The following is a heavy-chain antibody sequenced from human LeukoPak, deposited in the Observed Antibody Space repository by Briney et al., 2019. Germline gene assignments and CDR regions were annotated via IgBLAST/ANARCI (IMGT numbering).Heavy chain of an antibody. D-gene: IGHD2-2*01. CDR3: ARARGIVVVPAATYGMDV. V-gene: IGHV1-8*01. CDR2: MNPNSGNT. J-gene: IGHJ6*02. Sequence: SVNDSCKASGYTFTSYDSNCVRQATGQGLERMGWMNPNSGNTGYAQKFQGRVTMTRNTSISTAYMELSSLRSEDTAVYYCARARGIVVVPAATYGMDVWGQGTTVTVSS. CDR1: GYTFTSYD.